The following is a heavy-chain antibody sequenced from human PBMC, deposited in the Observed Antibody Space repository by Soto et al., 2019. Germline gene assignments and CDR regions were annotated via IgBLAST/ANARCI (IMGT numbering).Heavy chain of an antibody. D-gene: IGHD3-16*01. CDR2: ISAYNGNT. CDR1: GYTFTSYG. CDR3: ARDLEKVYYDYIWGSYTSDY. V-gene: IGHV1-18*01. J-gene: IGHJ4*02. Sequence: AASVKVSCKASGYTFTSYGISWVRQAHGQGLEWMGWISAYNGNTNYAQKLQGRVTMTTDTSTSTAYMELRSLRSDDTAVYYCARDLEKVYYDYIWGSYTSDYWGQGTLVTVSS.